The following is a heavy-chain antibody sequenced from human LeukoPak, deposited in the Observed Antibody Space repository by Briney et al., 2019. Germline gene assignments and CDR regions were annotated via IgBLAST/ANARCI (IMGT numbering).Heavy chain of an antibody. V-gene: IGHV1-18*01. CDR2: INAYNGNT. J-gene: IGHJ4*02. D-gene: IGHD4-17*01. CDR1: GYTFSSYG. Sequence: ASVKVSCKASGYTFSSYGISWVGPAPGKGLEWMGLINAYNGNTNYAQKLQGRVTMTTDTSTSTAYMELRSLRSDDTAVYYCARPYGDYLGHHYYFDYWGQGTLVTVSS. CDR3: ARPYGDYLGHHYYFDY.